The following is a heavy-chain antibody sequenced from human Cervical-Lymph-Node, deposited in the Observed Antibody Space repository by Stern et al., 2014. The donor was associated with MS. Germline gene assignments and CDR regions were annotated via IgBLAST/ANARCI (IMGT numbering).Heavy chain of an antibody. V-gene: IGHV1-18*03. CDR1: GYTFTTSD. J-gene: IGHJ4*02. D-gene: IGHD4-11*01. Sequence: QVQLVQSGAEVKKPGATVKVSCKASGYTFTTSDISWVRQAPGQGLEWMGWVNTYNDYTNYAHKLQGRVTMTTDTSTSTAHMELRSLKFDDMAVYYCARAPLGTVTTTLLGYFDSWGQGTLVTVS. CDR2: VNTYNDYT. CDR3: ARAPLGTVTTTLLGYFDS.